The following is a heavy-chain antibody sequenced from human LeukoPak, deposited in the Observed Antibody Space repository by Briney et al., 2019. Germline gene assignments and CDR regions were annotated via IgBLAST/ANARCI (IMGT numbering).Heavy chain of an antibody. CDR1: GFTFSSCW. V-gene: IGHV3-74*01. CDR2: INSDGSST. CDR3: ARHHFYDFWSGYYQGYFDY. D-gene: IGHD3-3*01. J-gene: IGHJ4*02. Sequence: PGGSLRLSCAASGFTFSSCWMHWVRQAPGKGLVWVSRINSDGSSTSYADSVKGRFTISRDNAKNTLYLQMNSLRAEDTAVYYCARHHFYDFWSGYYQGYFDYWGQGTLVTVSS.